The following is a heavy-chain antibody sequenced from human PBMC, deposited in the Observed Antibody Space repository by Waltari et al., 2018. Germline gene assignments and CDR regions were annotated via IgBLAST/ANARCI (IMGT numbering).Heavy chain of an antibody. CDR3: ARDLTVAGVRVAMDV. CDR1: GYTFTSNY. CDR2: IHPSAGST. V-gene: IGHV1-46*01. J-gene: IGHJ6*02. Sequence: QVQLVQSGAEVKKPGASVKVSCKASGYTFTSNYIHCVRQAPGQGLEWMGVIHPSAGSTTYSQRFQGRVIMTTDTSTSTVFMELSSLRSEDTAVYYCARDLTVAGVRVAMDVWGQGTTVTVSS. D-gene: IGHD6-19*01.